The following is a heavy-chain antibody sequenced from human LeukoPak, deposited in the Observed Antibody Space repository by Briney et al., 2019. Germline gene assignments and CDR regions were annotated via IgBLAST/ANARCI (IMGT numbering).Heavy chain of an antibody. CDR3: ARGYFGYSYGSEYYYGMDV. D-gene: IGHD5-18*01. V-gene: IGHV1-69*04. CDR2: IIPILGIA. J-gene: IGHJ6*02. Sequence: GASVKVSCKASGGTFSSYAISWVRQAPGQGLGWMGRIIPILGIANYAQKFQGRVTITADKSTSTAYMELSSLRSEDTAVYYCARGYFGYSYGSEYYYGMDVWGQGTTVTVSS. CDR1: GGTFSSYA.